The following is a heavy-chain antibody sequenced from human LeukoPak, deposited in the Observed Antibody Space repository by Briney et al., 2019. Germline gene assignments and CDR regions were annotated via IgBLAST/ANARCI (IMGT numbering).Heavy chain of an antibody. J-gene: IGHJ4*02. Sequence: SETLSLTCAVYGGSFSGYYWSWIRQPPGKGLEWIGEINHSGSTNYNPSLKSRVTISVDRSKNQFSLKLSSVTAADTAVYYCARVGSKKAFDYWGQGTLVTVSS. D-gene: IGHD3-10*01. CDR1: GGSFSGYY. CDR3: ARVGSKKAFDY. V-gene: IGHV4-34*01. CDR2: INHSGST.